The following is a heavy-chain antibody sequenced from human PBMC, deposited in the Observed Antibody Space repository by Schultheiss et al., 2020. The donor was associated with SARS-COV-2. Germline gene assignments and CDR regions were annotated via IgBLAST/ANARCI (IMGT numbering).Heavy chain of an antibody. Sequence: SETLSLTCAVYGGSFSGYYWSWIRQPPGKGLEWIGYIYYSGSTNYNPSLKSRVTISVDTSKNQFSLKLSSVTAADTAVYYCARTNVYGGGAFDIWGQGTMVTVSS. CDR1: GGSFSGYY. D-gene: IGHD2-8*01. CDR3: ARTNVYGGGAFDI. J-gene: IGHJ3*02. CDR2: IYYSGST. V-gene: IGHV4-59*01.